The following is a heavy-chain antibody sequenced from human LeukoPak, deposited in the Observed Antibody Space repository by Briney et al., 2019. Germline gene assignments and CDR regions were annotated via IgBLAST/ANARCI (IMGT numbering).Heavy chain of an antibody. V-gene: IGHV4-31*03. CDR2: IYYSGST. CDR1: GGSISSGGYY. J-gene: IGHJ4*02. D-gene: IGHD5-12*01. CDR3: ARGTSIVATDVNFDY. Sequence: SETPSLTCTVSGGSISSGGYYWSWIRQHPGKGLEWIGYIYYSGSTYYNPSLKSRVTISVDTSKNQFSLKLSSVTAADTAVYYCARGTSIVATDVNFDYWGQGTLVTVSS.